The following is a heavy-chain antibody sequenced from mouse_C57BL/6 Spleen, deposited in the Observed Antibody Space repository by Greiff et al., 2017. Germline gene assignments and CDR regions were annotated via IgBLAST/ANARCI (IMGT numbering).Heavy chain of an antibody. J-gene: IGHJ2*01. V-gene: IGHV1-15*01. CDR3: TRPTTVVATDY. CDR2: IDPETGGT. D-gene: IGHD1-1*01. CDR1: GYTFTDYE. Sequence: QVQLKESGAELVRPGASVTLSCKASGYTFTDYEMHWVKQTPVHGLEWIGAIDPETGGTAYNQKFKGKAILTADKSSSTAYMELRSLTSEDSAVYYCTRPTTVVATDYWGQGTTLTVSS.